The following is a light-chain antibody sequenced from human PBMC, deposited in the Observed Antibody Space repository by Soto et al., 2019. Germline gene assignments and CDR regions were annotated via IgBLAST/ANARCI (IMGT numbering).Light chain of an antibody. CDR1: QCVSSY. J-gene: IGKJ5*01. CDR2: DAS. Sequence: EIVLTQSPATLSLSPGERATLSCRASQCVSSYLAWYQQKPGQAPRLLIYDASNRATGIPARFSGSGSGTDFTLTISSLEPEDFAVYYCQQRSNWPSTFGQGTRLEIK. V-gene: IGKV3-11*01. CDR3: QQRSNWPST.